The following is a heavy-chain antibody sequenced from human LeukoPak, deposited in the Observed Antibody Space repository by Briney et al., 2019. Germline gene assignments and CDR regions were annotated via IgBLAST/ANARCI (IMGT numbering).Heavy chain of an antibody. CDR3: ARERSTSGTDSDCYFDL. D-gene: IGHD1-1*01. CDR1: GGSISSYNW. CDR2: IYHGGST. Sequence: SGTLSLTCAVSGGSISSYNWWSWVRQPPGKGLEWIGEIYHGGSTNYNPSLKSRVTISVDKYKNQFSLRLSSVTAADTAVYYCARERSTSGTDSDCYFDLWGRGTLVTVSS. V-gene: IGHV4-4*02. J-gene: IGHJ2*01.